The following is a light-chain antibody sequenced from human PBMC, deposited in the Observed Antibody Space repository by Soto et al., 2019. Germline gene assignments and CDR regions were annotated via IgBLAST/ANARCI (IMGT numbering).Light chain of an antibody. Sequence: EIVLTQSPATLSLSPGERATLSCRASQSVSSYLAWYQQRPGQAPRLLISDASNRATGIPARFSGSGSGTDFTLTISYLEPEDFAVYYCQQRSSWPPAFGQGTKVEIK. CDR1: QSVSSY. J-gene: IGKJ1*01. V-gene: IGKV3-11*01. CDR2: DAS. CDR3: QQRSSWPPA.